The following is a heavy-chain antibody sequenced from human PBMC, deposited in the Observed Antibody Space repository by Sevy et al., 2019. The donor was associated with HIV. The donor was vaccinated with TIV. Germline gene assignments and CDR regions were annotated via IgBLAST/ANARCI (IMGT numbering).Heavy chain of an antibody. CDR1: GFTFSSYA. Sequence: GGSLRLSCAASGFTFSSYAMHWVRQAPGKGLEWVAVISYDGSNKYYADSVKGRFTISRDKSKNTLYLQVKGLRTEDTAVYYCARDQHDYAGNLRTGWFDPWGQGTLVTVSS. V-gene: IGHV3-30-3*01. CDR2: ISYDGSNK. CDR3: ARDQHDYAGNLRTGWFDP. D-gene: IGHD4-17*01. J-gene: IGHJ5*02.